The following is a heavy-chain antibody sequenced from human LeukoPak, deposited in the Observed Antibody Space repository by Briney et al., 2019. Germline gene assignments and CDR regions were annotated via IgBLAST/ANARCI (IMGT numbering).Heavy chain of an antibody. J-gene: IGHJ6*02. CDR1: GGSFSGYY. CDR2: INHSGST. V-gene: IGHV4-34*01. D-gene: IGHD5/OR15-5a*01. CDR3: ARSTPYGMDV. Sequence: SETLSLTSAVYGGSFSGYYWSWIRQPPGKGLEWIGEINHSGSTNYNPSLKSRVTISVDTSKNQFSLKLSSVTAADTAVYYCARSTPYGMDVWGQGTTVTVSS.